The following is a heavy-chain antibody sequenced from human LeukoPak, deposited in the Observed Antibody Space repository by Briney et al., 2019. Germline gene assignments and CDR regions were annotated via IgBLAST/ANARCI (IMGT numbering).Heavy chain of an antibody. CDR1: GFTVSNNY. V-gene: IGHV3-53*01. Sequence: PGGSLRLSCAASGFTVSNNYMNWVRQAPGKGLEWVSVIYSGGSTYYADSVKGRFTISRDNSKNTLHLQMNSLRAEDTAVYYCARGTVRDFWCDFWGQGTLVTVSS. CDR2: IYSGGST. J-gene: IGHJ4*02. CDR3: ARGTVRDFWCDF. D-gene: IGHD3-3*01.